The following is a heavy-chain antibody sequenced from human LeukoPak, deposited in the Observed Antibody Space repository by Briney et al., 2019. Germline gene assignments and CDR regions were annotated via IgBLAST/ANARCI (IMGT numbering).Heavy chain of an antibody. Sequence: TSQTLSLTCTVSGGSISSGGYYWSWIRQPPGKGLEWIGYIYHSGSTYYNPSLKSRVTISVDRSKNQFSLKLSSVTAADTAVYYCARGTGTEGAIDYWGQGTLVTVSS. CDR2: IYHSGST. J-gene: IGHJ4*02. CDR1: GGSISSGGYY. CDR3: ARGTGTEGAIDY. D-gene: IGHD3/OR15-3a*01. V-gene: IGHV4-30-2*01.